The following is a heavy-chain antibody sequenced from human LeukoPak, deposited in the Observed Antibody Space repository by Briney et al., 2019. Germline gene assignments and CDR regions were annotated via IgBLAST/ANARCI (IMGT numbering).Heavy chain of an antibody. D-gene: IGHD6-13*01. Sequence: SQNPSLTCVISGDSVSNNIAAWNWIRQSPSRGLEWLGRTYYRSKWYNDYAVSVESRITINPDTSKNQFSLQLNSVTPEDTAVYYCARDVTAGAGAVGMAVWGKGTTVTVSS. CDR3: ARDVTAGAGAVGMAV. CDR2: TYYRSKWYN. V-gene: IGHV6-1*01. J-gene: IGHJ6*04. CDR1: GDSVSNNIAA.